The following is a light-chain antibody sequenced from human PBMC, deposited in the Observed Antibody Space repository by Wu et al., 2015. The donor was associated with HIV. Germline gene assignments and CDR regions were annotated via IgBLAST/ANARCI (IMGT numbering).Light chain of an antibody. CDR3: QQYGSSPIT. J-gene: IGKJ5*01. CDR2: GAS. CDR1: QSVSNRY. V-gene: IGKV3-20*01. Sequence: EIVLTQSPGTLSLSPGERATLSCRASQSVSNRYFAWYQQKPGHSPRLLIYGASSRATGIPARFSGSGSGTDFTLTISRLEPEDFALYYCQQYGSSPITFGQGTRLEIK.